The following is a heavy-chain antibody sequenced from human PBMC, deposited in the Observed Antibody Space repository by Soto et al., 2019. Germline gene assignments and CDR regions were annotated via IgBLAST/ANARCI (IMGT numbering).Heavy chain of an antibody. J-gene: IGHJ3*02. CDR2: IYSGGST. CDR1: GFTVSRSY. CDR3: AKERLDGSPI. Sequence: PGGSLRLSCAASGFTVSRSYMSWVRQAPGKGLEWVSVIYSGGSTYDADSVKGRFTISRDNSKNTLYLQMNSLRAEDTAVYYCAKERLDGSPIWGQGTMVTVSS. D-gene: IGHD2-15*01. V-gene: IGHV3-66*01.